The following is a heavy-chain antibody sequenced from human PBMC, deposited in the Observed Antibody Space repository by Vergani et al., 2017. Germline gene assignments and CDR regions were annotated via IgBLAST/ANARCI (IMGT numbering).Heavy chain of an antibody. J-gene: IGHJ6*02. D-gene: IGHD5-12*01. Sequence: QVQLVQSGAEVKKPGASVKVSCKASGYTFTSYGISWVRQAPGQGLEWMGWISAYNGNTNYAQKLQGRVTMTTDTSTSTAYMELRSLRSDDTAVYYCARALPSGYAGRYYYYYGMDVWGQGTTVTVSS. CDR2: ISAYNGNT. CDR3: ARALPSGYAGRYYYYYGMDV. CDR1: GYTFTSYG. V-gene: IGHV1-18*01.